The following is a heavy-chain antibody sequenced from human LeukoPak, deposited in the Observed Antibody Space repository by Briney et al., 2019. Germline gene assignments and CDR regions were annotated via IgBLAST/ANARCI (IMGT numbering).Heavy chain of an antibody. CDR2: LSGSGGST. CDR3: AKDNYGDYGGLFDY. CDR1: GFTFSSYA. Sequence: PGGSLRLSCAASGFTFSSYAMSWVRQAPGKGLEWVSALSGSGGSTYYADSVKGRFTISRDNSKNTLYLQMNSLRAEDTAVYYCAKDNYGDYGGLFDYWGQGTLVTVSS. V-gene: IGHV3-23*01. D-gene: IGHD4-17*01. J-gene: IGHJ4*02.